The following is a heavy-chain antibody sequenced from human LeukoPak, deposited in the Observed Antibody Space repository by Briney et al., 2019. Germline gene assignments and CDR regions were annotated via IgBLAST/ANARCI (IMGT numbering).Heavy chain of an antibody. V-gene: IGHV3-7*03. D-gene: IGHD4-23*01. J-gene: IGHJ4*02. CDR1: GFAFSAYW. Sequence: GALRLSCAASGFAFSAYWMSWVRQAPGKGLEWVSNIKQDGSDKYYVDSVKGRFTISRDNAKNSLYLQMNSLRAEDTAVYYCARKTVVGSYFDYWGQGTPVTVSS. CDR2: IKQDGSDK. CDR3: ARKTVVGSYFDY.